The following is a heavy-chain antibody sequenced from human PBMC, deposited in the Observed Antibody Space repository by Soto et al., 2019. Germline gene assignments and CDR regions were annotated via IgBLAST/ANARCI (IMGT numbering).Heavy chain of an antibody. V-gene: IGHV3-48*02. CDR2: ITSSGTTV. CDR3: ARVSSNWAYYFDF. D-gene: IGHD6-13*01. J-gene: IGHJ4*02. Sequence: EVHLVESGGGLVQPGGSLRLSCAASGFTFSSYSLNWVRQAPGKGLEWVSYITSSGTTVYYADSVRGRFTISRDNAKNSLYLQMTSLRDDDTAVYYCARVSSNWAYYFDFLCPGTLVTVSS. CDR1: GFTFSSYS.